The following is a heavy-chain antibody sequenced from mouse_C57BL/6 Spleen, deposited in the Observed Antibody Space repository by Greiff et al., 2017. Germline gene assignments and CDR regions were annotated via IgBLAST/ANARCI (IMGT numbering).Heavy chain of an antibody. CDR2: IYPGDGDT. V-gene: IGHV1-82*01. D-gene: IGHD1-1*01. CDR1: GYAFSSSW. J-gene: IGHJ2*01. Sequence: QVQLKQSGPELVKPGASVKISCKASGYAFSSSWMNWVKQRPGKGLEWIGRIYPGDGDTNYNGKFKGKATLTADTSSSTAYMQLSSLTSEDSAVYLCAGFITRVVGFGYWGQGTTLTVSS. CDR3: AGFITRVVGFGY.